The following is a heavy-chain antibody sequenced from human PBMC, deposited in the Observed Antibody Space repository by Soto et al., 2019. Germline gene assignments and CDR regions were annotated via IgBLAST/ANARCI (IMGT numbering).Heavy chain of an antibody. J-gene: IGHJ6*02. CDR2: IIPIFGTA. CDR1: GGTFSSYA. Sequence: ASVKVSCKASGGTFSSYAISWVRQAPGQGLEWMGGIIPIFGTANYAQKFQGRVTITADESSSTAYMELSSLRSEDTAVYYCARDLVGAAAGRGAYYYGMDVWGQGTTVTVS. V-gene: IGHV1-69*13. CDR3: ARDLVGAAAGRGAYYYGMDV. D-gene: IGHD6-13*01.